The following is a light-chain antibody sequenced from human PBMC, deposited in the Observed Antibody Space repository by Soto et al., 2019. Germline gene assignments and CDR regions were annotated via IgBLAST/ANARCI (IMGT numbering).Light chain of an antibody. V-gene: IGKV3-15*01. CDR3: QQYNNWPLT. Sequence: EIVMTQSPATLSVSPGERATLSCRASQSVSSNLAWYQQKPGQAPRLLIYGASTRATGIPARFSGSGSGTEFTISISSLQSEDFAVYYCQQYNNWPLTFGQGTKVEIK. J-gene: IGKJ1*01. CDR2: GAS. CDR1: QSVSSN.